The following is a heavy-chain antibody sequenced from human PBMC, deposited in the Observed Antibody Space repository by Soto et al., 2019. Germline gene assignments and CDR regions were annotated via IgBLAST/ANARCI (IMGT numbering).Heavy chain of an antibody. J-gene: IGHJ4*02. CDR3: VKPRLVAGLIKYVDFAS. D-gene: IGHD6-19*01. Sequence: VQLLESGGGLVQPGGSLRLACEVSGFTFSSYAMSWVRQSPGKGLEWVAVISGTGVSSQYADSVKGRFTISRDNSKNTLTLQMNSLRAEDTAVYYCVKPRLVAGLIKYVDFASWGQGTLVTVSS. V-gene: IGHV3-23*01. CDR1: GFTFSSYA. CDR2: ISGTGVSS.